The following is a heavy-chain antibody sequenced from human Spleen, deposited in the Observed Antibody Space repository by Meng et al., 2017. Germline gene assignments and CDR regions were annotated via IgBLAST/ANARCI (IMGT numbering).Heavy chain of an antibody. D-gene: IGHD6-19*01. J-gene: IGHJ4*02. CDR1: GYTFTSYY. Sequence: ASVQVSCKASGYTFTSYYMHWVRQPPGQGLEWMGIINPSGGSTSYAQKFQGRVTMTRDTSTSTVYMELSSLRSEDTAVYYCARDPYSSGSGDYWGQGTLVTVSS. CDR2: INPSGGST. V-gene: IGHV1-46*01. CDR3: ARDPYSSGSGDY.